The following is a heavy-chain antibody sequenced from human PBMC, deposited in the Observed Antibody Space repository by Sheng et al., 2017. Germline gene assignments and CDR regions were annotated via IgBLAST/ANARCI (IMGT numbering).Heavy chain of an antibody. J-gene: IGHJ4*02. CDR2: IKQDGSEK. V-gene: IGHV3-7*01. D-gene: IGHD6-13*01. CDR3: ARDHVISAALLDY. Sequence: EVQLVQSGGGLVRPGESLRLSCAASGFTFNYFWMSWVRQTPEKGLEWVAKIKQDGSEKSYVDSVKGRFTISRDNDKNSLYLYMSNLRAEDTAIYYCARDHVISAALLDYWGQGTLVTVSS. CDR1: GFTFNYFW.